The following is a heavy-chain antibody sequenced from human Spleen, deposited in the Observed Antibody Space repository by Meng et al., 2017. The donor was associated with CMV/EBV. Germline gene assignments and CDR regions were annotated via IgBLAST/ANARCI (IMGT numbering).Heavy chain of an antibody. CDR1: GFTFSDYY. Sequence: GGSLRLSCAASGFTFSDYYMTWIRQAPGKGLEWVSYISSSGSITKYLDSVKGRFTISRDNAKNSLFLQMNSLRAEDTAVYYCAKGSVVVVIATPFDYWGQGTLVTVSS. J-gene: IGHJ4*02. V-gene: IGHV3-11*04. CDR2: ISSSGSIT. D-gene: IGHD2-21*01. CDR3: AKGSVVVVIATPFDY.